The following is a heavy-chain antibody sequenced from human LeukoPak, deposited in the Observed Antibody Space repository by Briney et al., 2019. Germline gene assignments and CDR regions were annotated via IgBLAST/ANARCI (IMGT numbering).Heavy chain of an antibody. CDR1: GYTFTSYG. J-gene: IGHJ5*02. CDR3: ARDFDQGTKWFDP. V-gene: IGHV1-18*01. D-gene: IGHD3-9*01. Sequence: ASVKVSCKASGYTFTSYGISWVRQAPGQGLEWMGWISAYSGNTNYAQKLQGRVTMTTDTSTSTAYMELRSLGSDDTAVYYCARDFDQGTKWFDPWGQGTLVTVSS. CDR2: ISAYSGNT.